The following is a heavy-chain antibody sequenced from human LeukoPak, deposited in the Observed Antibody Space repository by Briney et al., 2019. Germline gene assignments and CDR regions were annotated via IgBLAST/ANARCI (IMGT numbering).Heavy chain of an antibody. CDR2: IIPIFGTA. J-gene: IGHJ6*03. CDR3: ARDRWAGSGWYGGGYYYYMDV. Sequence: SVKVSCKASGGTFSSYAISWVRQAPGQGLEWMGGIIPIFGTANYAQKFQGRVTITADESTSTAYMELSSLRSEDTAVYYCARDRWAGSGWYGGGYYYYMDVWGKGTTVTISS. V-gene: IGHV1-69*13. D-gene: IGHD6-19*01. CDR1: GGTFSSYA.